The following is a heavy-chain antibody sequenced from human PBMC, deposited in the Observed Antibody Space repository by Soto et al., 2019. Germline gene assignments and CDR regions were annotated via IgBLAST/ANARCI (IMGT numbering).Heavy chain of an antibody. CDR1: VYTFTSYG. V-gene: IGHV1-18*01. J-gene: IGHJ5*02. CDR3: ANIAAAGLNCVDP. Sequence: QVQLVQSGAEVKKPGASVKVSCKASVYTFTSYGISWVRQAPGQGLEGMGWISAYNGNTNYAQKLQGIVTMTTDTSTSTAYMELRSLRSDDTDVYYCANIAAAGLNCVDPCGQGTLVTVSS. CDR2: ISAYNGNT. D-gene: IGHD6-13*01.